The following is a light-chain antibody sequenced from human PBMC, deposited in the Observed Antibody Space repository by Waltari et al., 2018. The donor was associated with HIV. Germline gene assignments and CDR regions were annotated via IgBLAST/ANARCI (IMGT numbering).Light chain of an antibody. Sequence: VVTQSPGTLSLSPGERATLSCRTSQSVSSNYIAWYRQRPGQAPRLLIYGASSLQSGVPSRFSGSGSGTDFTLTITSLQPEDFATYYCLQTYSTFRTFGQGTRVEIK. CDR1: QSVSSNY. V-gene: IGKV3-20*02. CDR3: LQTYSTFRT. CDR2: GAS. J-gene: IGKJ1*01.